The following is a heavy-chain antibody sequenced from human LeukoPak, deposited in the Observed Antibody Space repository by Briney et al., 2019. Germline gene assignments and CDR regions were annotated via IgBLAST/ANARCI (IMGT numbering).Heavy chain of an antibody. CDR2: ISGSGGST. V-gene: IGHV3-23*01. CDR1: GFTFSSYA. CDR3: AKAGGSSIAARRAIDY. J-gene: IGHJ4*02. D-gene: IGHD6-6*01. Sequence: PGGSLRLSCAASGFTFSSYAMSWVRQAPGKGLEWAPAISGSGGSTYYADSVKGRFTISRDNSKNTLYLQMNSLRAEDTAVYYCAKAGGSSIAARRAIDYWGQGTLVTVSS.